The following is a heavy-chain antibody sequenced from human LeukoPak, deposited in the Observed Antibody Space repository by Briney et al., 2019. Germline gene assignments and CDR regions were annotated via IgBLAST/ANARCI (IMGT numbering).Heavy chain of an antibody. Sequence: SETLSLTCAVYGGSFSGYYWSWIRQPPGKGLEWIGEINHSGSTNYNPSLKSRVTISVDTSKNQFSLKLSSVTAADTAVYYCASWNYYYYYMDVWAKGPRSPSP. V-gene: IGHV4-34*01. CDR3: ASWNYYYYYMDV. D-gene: IGHD1-1*01. J-gene: IGHJ6*03. CDR1: GGSFSGYY. CDR2: INHSGST.